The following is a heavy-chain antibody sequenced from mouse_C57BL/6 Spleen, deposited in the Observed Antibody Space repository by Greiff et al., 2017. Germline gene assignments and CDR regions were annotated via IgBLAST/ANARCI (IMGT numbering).Heavy chain of an antibody. CDR1: GYTFTSYW. V-gene: IGHV1-64*01. J-gene: IGHJ2*01. Sequence: VQLQQPGAELVKPGASVKLSCKASGYTFTSYWMHWVKQRPGQGLEWIGMIHPNSGSTNYNEKFKSKATLTVDKSSSTAYMQLSSLTSEDSAVYYCARVRLGYYFDYWGQGTTLTVSS. CDR2: IHPNSGST. CDR3: ARVRLGYYFDY.